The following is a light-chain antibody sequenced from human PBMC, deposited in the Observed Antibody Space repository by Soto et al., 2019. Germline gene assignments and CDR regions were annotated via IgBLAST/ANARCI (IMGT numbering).Light chain of an antibody. V-gene: IGKV3-11*01. Sequence: IVLTQSPATLSLSPGERATLSCRASQGIFSRLDWFQQKPGQAPRLLIYATSNRASGVPARFSGSGSGTDLTLTISSLETEDFAVYYCQQRYTWPLSVGGGTKVEI. CDR2: ATS. CDR1: QGIFSR. CDR3: QQRYTWPLS. J-gene: IGKJ4*01.